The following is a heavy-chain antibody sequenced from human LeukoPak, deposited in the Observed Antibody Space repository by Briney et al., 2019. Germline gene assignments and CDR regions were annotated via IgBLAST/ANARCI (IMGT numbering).Heavy chain of an antibody. CDR2: IIPIFGTA. V-gene: IGHV1-69*05. J-gene: IGHJ4*02. D-gene: IGHD5-24*01. CDR1: GGTFSSYA. CDR3: ARRRDGYNYYFDY. Sequence: SVKVSCKASGGTFSSYAISWVRQAPGQGLEWMGGIIPIFGTANYAQKFQGRVTITTGESTSTAYMELSSLRSEDTAVYYCARRRDGYNYYFDYWGQGTLVTVSS.